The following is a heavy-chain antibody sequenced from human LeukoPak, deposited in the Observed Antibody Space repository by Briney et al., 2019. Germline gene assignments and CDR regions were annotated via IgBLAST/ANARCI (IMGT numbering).Heavy chain of an antibody. CDR1: GGSISSYY. J-gene: IGHJ4*02. Sequence: SETLSLTCTVSGGSISSYYWSWIRQPPGKGLEWIGYIYYSGSTNYHPSLKSRVTISVDTSKNQFSLKLSSVTAADTAVYYCASMVGRGYSGYDDLENYFDHWGQGTLVTVSS. CDR2: IYYSGST. D-gene: IGHD5-12*01. V-gene: IGHV4-59*01. CDR3: ASMVGRGYSGYDDLENYFDH.